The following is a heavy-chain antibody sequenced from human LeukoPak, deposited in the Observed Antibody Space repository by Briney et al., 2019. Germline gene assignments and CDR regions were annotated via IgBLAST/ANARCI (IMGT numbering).Heavy chain of an antibody. Sequence: GGSLRLSCAASGFALNGYNMKWVRQAPGKGLEWVSSISTSSTYIHYAGSVKGRFTISRDNAKNLLYLQMNSLRAEDTAVYYCARNLQGTLFAFDIWGQGTMVTVSS. J-gene: IGHJ3*02. CDR2: ISTSSTYI. D-gene: IGHD2-21*01. CDR3: ARNLQGTLFAFDI. CDR1: GFALNGYN. V-gene: IGHV3-21*01.